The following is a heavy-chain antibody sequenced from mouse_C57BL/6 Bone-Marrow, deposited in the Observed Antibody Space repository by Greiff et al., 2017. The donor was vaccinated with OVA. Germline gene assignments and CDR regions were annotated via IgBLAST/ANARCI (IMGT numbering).Heavy chain of an antibody. V-gene: IGHV1-47*01. D-gene: IGHD2-2*01. CDR3: ARRGYDGYYAMDY. J-gene: IGHJ4*01. CDR2: FHPYNDDT. CDR1: GYTFTTYP. Sequence: QVHVKQSGAELVKPGASVKMSCKASGYTFTTYPIEWMKQNHGKSLEWIGNFHPYNDDTKYNEKFKGKATLTVEKSSSTVYLELSRLTSDDSAVYYCARRGYDGYYAMDYWGQGTSVTVSS.